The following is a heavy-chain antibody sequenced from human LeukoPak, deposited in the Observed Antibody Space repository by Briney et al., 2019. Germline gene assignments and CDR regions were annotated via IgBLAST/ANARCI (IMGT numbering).Heavy chain of an antibody. CDR2: ITSSGAAT. D-gene: IGHD6-13*01. J-gene: IGHJ4*02. Sequence: GGSLRLSCAASGFTFSSYAMSWVRQAPGKGLEWVSSITSSGAATYYADSVKGRFTISRDNSDNTLYLQMNSLRAEDTAVYYCAKDKLVYQQLVLGFDYWGQGTLVTVSS. CDR3: AKDKLVYQQLVLGFDY. CDR1: GFTFSSYA. V-gene: IGHV3-23*01.